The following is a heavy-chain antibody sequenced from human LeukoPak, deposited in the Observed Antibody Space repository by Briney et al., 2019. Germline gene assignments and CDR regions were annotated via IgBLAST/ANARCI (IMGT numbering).Heavy chain of an antibody. D-gene: IGHD2-2*01. CDR3: AKDMGVDCSSTSCSTDAFDI. CDR1: GFTFSSYG. V-gene: IGHV3-30*02. J-gene: IGHJ3*02. CDR2: IRYDGSNK. Sequence: GGSLRLSCAASGFTFSSYGMHWVRQAPGKGLEWVAFIRYDGSNKYYADSVKGRFTISRDNSKNTLYLQMNSLRAGDTAVYYCAKDMGVDCSSTSCSTDAFDIWGQGTMVTVSS.